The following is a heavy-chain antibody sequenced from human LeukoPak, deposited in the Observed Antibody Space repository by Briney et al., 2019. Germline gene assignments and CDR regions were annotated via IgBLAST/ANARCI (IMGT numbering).Heavy chain of an antibody. CDR1: GYTFTSYD. D-gene: IGHD5-24*01. CDR3: AREGGMADLDY. V-gene: IGHV1-2*02. CDR2: INPNSGGT. J-gene: IGHJ4*02. Sequence: GASVKVSCKASGYTFTSYDINWVRQATGQGLEWMGRINPNSGGTNYARKFQGRVTMTRDTSISTAYMELSRLRSDDTAVYYCAREGGMADLDYWGQGTLVTASS.